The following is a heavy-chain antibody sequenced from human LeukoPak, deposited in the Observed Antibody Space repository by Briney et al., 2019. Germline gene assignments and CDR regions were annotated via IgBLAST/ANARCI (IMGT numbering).Heavy chain of an antibody. J-gene: IGHJ4*02. Sequence: GGSLRLSCAPSGFTFSTYNMNWVRQAPGKGLEWVSYISSSSSTMYYADSVKGRFTISRDNAKNSLYLQMSSLRDEDTAVYYCVREVTGALGYRGQGTLVTVSS. V-gene: IGHV3-48*02. D-gene: IGHD1-20*01. CDR3: VREVTGALGY. CDR1: GFTFSTYN. CDR2: ISSSSSTM.